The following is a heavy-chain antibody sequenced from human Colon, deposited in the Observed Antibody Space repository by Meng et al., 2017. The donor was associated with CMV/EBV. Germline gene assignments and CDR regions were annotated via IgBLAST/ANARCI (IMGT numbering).Heavy chain of an antibody. CDR3: ARHRSDCSTTSCHQRGYYFDY. D-gene: IGHD2-2*01. Sequence: SETLSLTCSVAGGSFKTDTWNWIRQPPGKGLEWIGYTYYSGSTNYNPSLKSRVTISVDTSKNQFSLKLSSVTAADTAVYFCARHRSDCSTTSCHQRGYYFDYWGQGTLVTVSS. V-gene: IGHV4-59*01. CDR1: GGSFKTDT. J-gene: IGHJ4*02. CDR2: TYYSGST.